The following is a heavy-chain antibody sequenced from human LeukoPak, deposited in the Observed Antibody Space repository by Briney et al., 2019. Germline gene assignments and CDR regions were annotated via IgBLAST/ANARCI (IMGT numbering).Heavy chain of an antibody. D-gene: IGHD2-15*01. CDR2: VNPSGGVT. V-gene: IGHV1-2*02. CDR1: GYTFTDYY. J-gene: IGHJ3*02. Sequence: ASVKVSCKAPGYTFTDYYIHWVRQAPGQGLEWVAVVNPSGGVTTYAQKFQGRVTMTRDTSSSTAYMELIRLRSDDTAVYYCARDGTFDIWGQGTMVTVSS. CDR3: ARDGTFDI.